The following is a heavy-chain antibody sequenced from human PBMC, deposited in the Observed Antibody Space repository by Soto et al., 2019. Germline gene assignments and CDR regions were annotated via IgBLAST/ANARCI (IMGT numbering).Heavy chain of an antibody. CDR1: GFSLSNARMG. D-gene: IGHD1-26*01. CDR2: IFSNDEK. Sequence: QVTLKESGPVLVKPTETLTLTCTVSGFSLSNARMGVSWIRQPPGKALEWLAHIFSNDEKSYSTSLKSRLTLSKDTSKSQVVLTMTNMDPVDTATYYCARIYFGSYYPFDYWGQGTLVTVSS. J-gene: IGHJ4*02. V-gene: IGHV2-26*01. CDR3: ARIYFGSYYPFDY.